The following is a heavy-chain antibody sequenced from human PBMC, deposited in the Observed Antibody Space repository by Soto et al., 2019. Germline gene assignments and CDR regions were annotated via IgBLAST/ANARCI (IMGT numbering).Heavy chain of an antibody. Sequence: QVQLVQSGAEVKKPGASVKVSCKASGYTFTSYGISWVRQAPGQGLEWMGWISAYNGNTNYAQKLQGRVTMTTDTSTSTAYMELRSLRSDDTAVYYCARDSRAYYDFWSGYYNDWFDPWGQGTLVTVSS. D-gene: IGHD3-3*01. V-gene: IGHV1-18*01. CDR1: GYTFTSYG. CDR2: ISAYNGNT. CDR3: ARDSRAYYDFWSGYYNDWFDP. J-gene: IGHJ5*02.